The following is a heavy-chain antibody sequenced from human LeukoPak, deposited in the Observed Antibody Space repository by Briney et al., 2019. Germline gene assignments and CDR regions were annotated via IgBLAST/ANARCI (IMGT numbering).Heavy chain of an antibody. CDR3: ARAHVTTGPDY. J-gene: IGHJ4*02. CDR2: INPNSGGT. Sequence: ASVKVSCKASGYTFTGYYMHCVRQAPGQGLEWMGWINPNSGGTNYAQKFQGRVTMTRDTSISTAYKELNRLRSDDTAVYYCARAHVTTGPDYWGQGTLVTVSS. D-gene: IGHD1-1*01. CDR1: GYTFTGYY. V-gene: IGHV1-2*02.